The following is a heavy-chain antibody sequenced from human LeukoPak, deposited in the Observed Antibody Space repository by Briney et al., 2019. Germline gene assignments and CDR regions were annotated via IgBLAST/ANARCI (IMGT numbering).Heavy chain of an antibody. Sequence: PGGSLRLSCAASGFTFSSYWMHWVRQAPGKGLVWVSRVNSDGSSTTYADSVKGRFTISRDNAKNTLYLQMNSLGAEDTAVYYCARGSTQYSSGWYGLDYWGQGTLVTVSS. V-gene: IGHV3-74*01. J-gene: IGHJ4*02. CDR3: ARGSTQYSSGWYGLDY. D-gene: IGHD6-19*01. CDR1: GFTFSSYW. CDR2: VNSDGSST.